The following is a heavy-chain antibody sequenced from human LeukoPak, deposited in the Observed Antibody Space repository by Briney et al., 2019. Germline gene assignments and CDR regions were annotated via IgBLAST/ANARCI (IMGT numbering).Heavy chain of an antibody. Sequence: SQTLSLTCTVSGGSISSGDYYWSWIRQPPGKGLDWIGYSYYSGSTYYNPSLKSRVTISVDTSKNQFSLKLSSVTAADTAVYYCASADYYGSGSYPPFDYWGQGNLVTVSS. V-gene: IGHV4-30-4*08. CDR3: ASADYYGSGSYPPFDY. CDR2: SYYSGST. D-gene: IGHD3-10*01. J-gene: IGHJ4*02. CDR1: GGSISSGDYY.